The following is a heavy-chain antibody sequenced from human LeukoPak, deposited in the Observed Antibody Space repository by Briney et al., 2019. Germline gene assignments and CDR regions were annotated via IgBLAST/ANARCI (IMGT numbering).Heavy chain of an antibody. V-gene: IGHV3-73*01. Sequence: GGSLRLSCAASGFTFSGSAMHWVRQASGKGLEWVGRIRSKANSYATAYAASVKGRFTISRDGSKNTAYLQMNSLKTEDTAVYYCSCYPSEAYGMDVWGQGTTVTVSS. CDR1: GFTFSGSA. J-gene: IGHJ6*02. CDR2: IRSKANSYAT. D-gene: IGHD2-2*01. CDR3: SCYPSEAYGMDV.